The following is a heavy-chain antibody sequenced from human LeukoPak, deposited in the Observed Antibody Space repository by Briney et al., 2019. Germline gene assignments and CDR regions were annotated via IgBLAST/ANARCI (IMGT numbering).Heavy chain of an antibody. J-gene: IGHJ5*02. CDR3: ARGSAFVTTYRGGNWFDP. Sequence: PGGSLRLSCAASGFTFSDYYMSWIRQAPGKGLEWVSYISSSSSYTNYADSVKGRFTISRDNAKNSLYLQMNSLRAEDTAVYYCARGSAFVTTYRGGNWFDPWGQGTLVTVSS. CDR1: GFTFSDYY. CDR2: ISSSSSYT. V-gene: IGHV3-11*05. D-gene: IGHD5-18*01.